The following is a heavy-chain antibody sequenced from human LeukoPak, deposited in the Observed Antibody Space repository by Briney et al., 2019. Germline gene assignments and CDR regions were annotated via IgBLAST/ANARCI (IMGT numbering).Heavy chain of an antibody. V-gene: IGHV1-18*01. Sequence: ASVKVSYKASGYTFTSYGISWVRQAPGQGLEWMGWISAYNGNTNYAQKLQGRVTMTTDTSTSTAYMELRSLRADDTAVYYCGRADIVVVPADYYMDVWGKGTTVTVSS. CDR1: GYTFTSYG. CDR3: GRADIVVVPADYYMDV. CDR2: ISAYNGNT. J-gene: IGHJ6*03. D-gene: IGHD2-2*01.